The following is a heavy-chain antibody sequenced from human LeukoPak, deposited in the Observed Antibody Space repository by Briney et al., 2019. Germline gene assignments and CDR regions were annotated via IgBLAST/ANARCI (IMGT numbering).Heavy chain of an antibody. CDR2: ISSRSSYT. CDR3: ARDREQQLADFDY. Sequence: GGSLRLSCAASGFTFSDYHMNWVRRAPGKGLEWVSSISSRSSYTYYADSVKGRFTISRDNAKNSVYLQMNSLRAEDTALYYCARDREQQLADFDYWGQGTLVTVSS. D-gene: IGHD6-13*01. CDR1: GFTFSDYH. J-gene: IGHJ4*02. V-gene: IGHV3-21*01.